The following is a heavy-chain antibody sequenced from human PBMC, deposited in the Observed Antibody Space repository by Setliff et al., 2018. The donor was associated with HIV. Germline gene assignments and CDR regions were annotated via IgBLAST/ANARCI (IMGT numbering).Heavy chain of an antibody. CDR2: IIPTVGKT. Sequence: SVKVSCKASGDSFRTYAFTWVRQAPGQGLEWMGTIIPTVGKTNYGQRFQGRVTMTTDRSASTLHLELRCLRSEDTAVYFCARLCNCNTCPFDHWGQGTQVTVSS. V-gene: IGHV1-69*04. CDR3: ARLCNCNTCPFDH. J-gene: IGHJ5*02. D-gene: IGHD2-15*01. CDR1: GDSFRTYA.